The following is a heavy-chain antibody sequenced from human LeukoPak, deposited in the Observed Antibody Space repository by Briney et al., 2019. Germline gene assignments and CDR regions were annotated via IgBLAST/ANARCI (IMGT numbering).Heavy chain of an antibody. CDR1: GSTFSSYG. J-gene: IGHJ4*02. Sequence: GRSLRLSCAASGSTFSSYGMHWVRQAPGKGLEWVAVISYDGSNKYYADSVKGRFTISRDNSKNTLYLQMNSLRAEDTAVYYCAKDLHSAGDNDYWGQGTLVTVSS. V-gene: IGHV3-30*18. CDR2: ISYDGSNK. D-gene: IGHD7-27*01. CDR3: AKDLHSAGDNDY.